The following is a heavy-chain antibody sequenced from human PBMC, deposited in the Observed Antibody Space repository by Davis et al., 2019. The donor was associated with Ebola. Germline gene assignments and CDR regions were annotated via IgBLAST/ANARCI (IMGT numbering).Heavy chain of an antibody. D-gene: IGHD3-22*01. Sequence: SLKISCAASGFTFDDYAMHWVRQAPGKGLEWVSGISWNSGARGYADSVKGRFTISRDNAKNSLYLQMNSLRAEDTALYYCAKDISSGQSEYYFDYWGQGTLVTVSS. CDR3: AKDISSGQSEYYFDY. V-gene: IGHV3-9*01. CDR2: ISWNSGAR. J-gene: IGHJ4*02. CDR1: GFTFDDYA.